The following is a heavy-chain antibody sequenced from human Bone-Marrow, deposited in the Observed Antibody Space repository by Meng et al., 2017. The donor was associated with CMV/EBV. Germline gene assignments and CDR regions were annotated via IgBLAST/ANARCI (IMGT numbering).Heavy chain of an antibody. CDR3: ARVAAAGRGMDV. D-gene: IGHD6-13*01. J-gene: IGHJ6*02. CDR1: EFTFSSLW. CDR2: INQDQSQK. V-gene: IGHV3-7*04. Sequence: GESLKISCAASEFTFSSLWMTWVRQAPGKGLEWVANINQDQSQKNYVDSVRGRFTISRDNAKTSLFLQMNSLRGEDTAVYYCARVAAAGRGMDVWGQWNTITASS.